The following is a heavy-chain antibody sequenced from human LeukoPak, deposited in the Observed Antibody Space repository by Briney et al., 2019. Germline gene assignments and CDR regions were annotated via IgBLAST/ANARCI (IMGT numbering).Heavy chain of an antibody. CDR2: IRYDGSNK. CDR3: AKAGVYGDYLCYFDY. D-gene: IGHD4-17*01. J-gene: IGHJ4*02. Sequence: GGSLRLSCAASGFTFSSYGMHWVRQAPGKGLEWVAYIRYDGSNKYYADSVKGRFTISRDNSKDTLYLQMNSLRAEDTAVYYCAKAGVYGDYLCYFDYWGQGTLVTVSS. CDR1: GFTFSSYG. V-gene: IGHV3-30*02.